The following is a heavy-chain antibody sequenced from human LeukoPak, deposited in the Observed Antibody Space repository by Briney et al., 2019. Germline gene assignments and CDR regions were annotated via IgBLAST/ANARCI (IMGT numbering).Heavy chain of an antibody. Sequence: GGSLRLSCAASGFTFSIYSMNWVRQAPGKGLEWVSSISSSSSYIYYADSVKGRFTISRDNAKNSLYLQMNSLRAEDTAVYYCARDEYYYDSSGYYVPLGAFDIWGQGTMVTVSS. D-gene: IGHD3-22*01. CDR1: GFTFSIYS. J-gene: IGHJ3*02. V-gene: IGHV3-21*01. CDR3: ARDEYYYDSSGYYVPLGAFDI. CDR2: ISSSSSYI.